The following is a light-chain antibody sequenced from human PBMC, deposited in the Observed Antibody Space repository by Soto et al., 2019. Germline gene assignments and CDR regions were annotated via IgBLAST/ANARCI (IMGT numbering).Light chain of an antibody. Sequence: QSVLTQPPSASGTPGQRVTISCSGSTSDIGSNTVNWYQQLPGTAPKLLIYRTDHRPSGIPDRFSGSKSGTSASLDISGLQSEDEADYYCQSYDNSLSGSWVFGGGTKLTVL. CDR2: RTD. CDR3: QSYDNSLSGSWV. CDR1: TSDIGSNT. J-gene: IGLJ3*02. V-gene: IGLV1-44*01.